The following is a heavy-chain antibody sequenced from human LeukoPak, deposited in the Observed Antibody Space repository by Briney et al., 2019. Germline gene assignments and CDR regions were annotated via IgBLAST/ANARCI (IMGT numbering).Heavy chain of an antibody. CDR1: GGTFSSYA. V-gene: IGHV1-69*04. CDR3: ARSAVAGIGWFDP. J-gene: IGHJ5*02. Sequence: GASVKVSCEASGGTFSSYAISWVRQAPGQGLEWMGRIIPILGIANYAQKFQGRVTITADKSTGTAYMELSSLRSEDTAVYYCARSAVAGIGWFDPWGQGTLVTVSS. CDR2: IIPILGIA. D-gene: IGHD6-19*01.